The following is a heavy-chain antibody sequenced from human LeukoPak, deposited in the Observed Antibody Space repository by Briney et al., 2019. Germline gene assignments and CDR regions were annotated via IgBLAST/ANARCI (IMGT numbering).Heavy chain of an antibody. CDR3: ARSRGFSYGFNFDY. V-gene: IGHV4-61*02. CDR2: IYSSGHT. D-gene: IGHD5-18*01. CDR1: GGSISSGSYY. Sequence: SQTLSLTCNVSGGSISSGSYYWSWIRQPAGKGLEWLGRIYSSGHTNYNPSLKSRVTVSADTSKNQFSLNLSSVTAADTAVYYCARSRGFSYGFNFDYWGQGTLVTVSS. J-gene: IGHJ4*02.